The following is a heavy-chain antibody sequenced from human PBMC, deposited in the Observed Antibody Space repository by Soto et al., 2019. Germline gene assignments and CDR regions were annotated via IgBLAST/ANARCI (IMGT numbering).Heavy chain of an antibody. V-gene: IGHV1-58*01. Sequence: GASVKVSCKASGFTFTSSAVQWVRQARGQRLEWIGWIVVGSGNTNYAQKFQERVTITRDMSTSTAYMELSSLRSEDTAVYYCAAGRVGATYYYYGMDVWGQGTTVTVSS. CDR3: AAGRVGATYYYYGMDV. CDR1: GFTFTSSA. CDR2: IVVGSGNT. D-gene: IGHD1-26*01. J-gene: IGHJ6*02.